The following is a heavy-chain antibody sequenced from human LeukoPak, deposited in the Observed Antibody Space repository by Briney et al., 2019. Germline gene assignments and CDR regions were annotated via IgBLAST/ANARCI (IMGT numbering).Heavy chain of an antibody. Sequence: ASVKVSCKASGYTFTGYYMHWVRQAPGQGLEWMGWINPNSGGTNYAQKFQGRVTMTRDTSISTAYMELSRLRSDDTAVYYCARGIVVVPAAQPQFDYWGQGTLVTVSS. V-gene: IGHV1-2*02. J-gene: IGHJ4*02. CDR2: INPNSGGT. CDR3: ARGIVVVPAAQPQFDY. CDR1: GYTFTGYY. D-gene: IGHD2-2*01.